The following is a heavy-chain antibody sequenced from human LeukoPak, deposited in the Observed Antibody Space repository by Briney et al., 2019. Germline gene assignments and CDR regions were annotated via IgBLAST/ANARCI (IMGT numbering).Heavy chain of an antibody. CDR3: ARGLNQTYSSSSAPLEY. D-gene: IGHD6-6*01. CDR1: GYTFTSYG. CDR2: ISAYNGNT. V-gene: IGHV1-18*01. J-gene: IGHJ4*02. Sequence: ASVKGSCKASGYTFTSYGISWVRQAPGQGLEWMGWISAYNGNTNYAQKLQGRVTMTTDTSTSTAYMELKSLRSDDTAVYYCARGLNQTYSSSSAPLEYWGQGTLVTVSS.